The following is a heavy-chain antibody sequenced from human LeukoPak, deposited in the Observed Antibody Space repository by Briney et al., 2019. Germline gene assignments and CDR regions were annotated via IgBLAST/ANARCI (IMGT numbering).Heavy chain of an antibody. CDR1: GFTFSSYG. D-gene: IGHD3-22*01. CDR3: ARDEDSSGYCDY. Sequence: GGSLRLSCAASGFTFSSYGMNWVRQAPGKGLEWVSSISSSSSYIYYPDSVKGRFTISRDNAKNSLYLQMNSLRAEDTAVYYCARDEDSSGYCDYWGQGTLVTVSS. V-gene: IGHV3-21*01. J-gene: IGHJ4*02. CDR2: ISSSSSYI.